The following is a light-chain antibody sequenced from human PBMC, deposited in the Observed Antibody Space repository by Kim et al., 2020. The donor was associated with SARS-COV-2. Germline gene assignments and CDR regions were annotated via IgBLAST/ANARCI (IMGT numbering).Light chain of an antibody. CDR2: GAS. J-gene: IGKJ1*01. CDR3: QQYGSSPRT. CDR1: ESVSSSQ. Sequence: SPGERATLSCRASESVSSSQLAWYQHKPGQAPKLLIYGASSRATGSPDRFSGSESGTDFTLTISSLRPEDFAVYYCQQYGSSPRTFGQGTKVDIK. V-gene: IGKV3-20*01.